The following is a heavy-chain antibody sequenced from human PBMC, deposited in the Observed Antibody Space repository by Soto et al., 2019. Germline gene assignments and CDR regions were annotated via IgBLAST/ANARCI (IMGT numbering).Heavy chain of an antibody. CDR2: INHSGST. Sequence: PSETLSLTCAVYGGSFSGYYCSWIRQPPGKVLEWIGEINHSGSTNYNPSLKSRVTIAVDTSKNQFSLKLSSVTAADTAVYYCARVVIAAAGIANGMDVWGQGTKVTVSS. D-gene: IGHD6-13*01. V-gene: IGHV4-34*01. J-gene: IGHJ6*02. CDR3: ARVVIAAAGIANGMDV. CDR1: GGSFSGYY.